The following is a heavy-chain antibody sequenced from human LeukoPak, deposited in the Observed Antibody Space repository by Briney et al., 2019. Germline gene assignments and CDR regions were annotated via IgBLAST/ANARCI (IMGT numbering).Heavy chain of an antibody. D-gene: IGHD3-16*02. CDR3: ASIVGDYVWGSYRPPYAFDI. J-gene: IGHJ3*02. Sequence: PGGSLRLSCAASGFTFSSYSMNWVRQAPGKGLEWVSSISSSSSYIYYADSVKGRFTISRDNAKNSLYLQMNSLRAEDTAVYYCASIVGDYVWGSYRPPYAFDIWGQGTMVTVSS. V-gene: IGHV3-21*01. CDR2: ISSSSSYI. CDR1: GFTFSSYS.